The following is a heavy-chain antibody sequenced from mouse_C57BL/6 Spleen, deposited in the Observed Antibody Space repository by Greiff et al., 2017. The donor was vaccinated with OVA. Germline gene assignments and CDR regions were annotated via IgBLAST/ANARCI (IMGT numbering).Heavy chain of an antibody. V-gene: IGHV5-4*03. CDR1: GFTFSSYA. Sequence: EVKLVESGGGLVKPGGSLKLSCAASGFTFSSYAMSWVRQTPEKRLEWVATISDGGSYTYYPDNVKGRFTISRDNAKNNLYLQMSHLKSEDTAMYYCARVNYGNYGAMDYWGQGTSVTVSS. J-gene: IGHJ4*01. CDR3: ARVNYGNYGAMDY. CDR2: ISDGGSYT. D-gene: IGHD2-1*01.